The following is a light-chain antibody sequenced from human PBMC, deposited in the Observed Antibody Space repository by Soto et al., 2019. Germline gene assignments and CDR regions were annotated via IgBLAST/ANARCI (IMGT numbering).Light chain of an antibody. CDR1: QSISVW. CDR2: KAS. CDR3: QQYNSPIT. J-gene: IGKJ5*01. V-gene: IGKV1-5*03. Sequence: DIQMTQSPSSLSASVGDSVIITCRASQSISVWLAWYQQKPGKAPKLLIYKASSLESGVPSRFSGSGSGTEFTLTISSLQPDDFATYYCQQYNSPITFGQGTRLAIK.